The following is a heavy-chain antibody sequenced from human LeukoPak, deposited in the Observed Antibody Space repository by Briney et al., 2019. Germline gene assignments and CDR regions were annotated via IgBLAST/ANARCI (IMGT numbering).Heavy chain of an antibody. CDR1: GFTFSSYG. CDR3: ARVDYGDYGFDY. Sequence: PGGSLRLSCAASGFTFSSYGMHWVRQTPGKGLEWVAVIWSDGTNKYYADSVKGRFTISRDNSKNTLYLQMNSLRAEDTAVYYCARVDYGDYGFDYWGQGTLVTVSS. CDR2: IWSDGTNK. V-gene: IGHV3-33*01. D-gene: IGHD4-17*01. J-gene: IGHJ4*02.